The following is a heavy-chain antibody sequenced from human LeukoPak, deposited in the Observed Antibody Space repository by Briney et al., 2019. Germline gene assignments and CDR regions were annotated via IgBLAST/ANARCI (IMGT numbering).Heavy chain of an antibody. CDR3: ARNGGDSYGTGHFDS. V-gene: IGHV3-21*04. CDR1: GFTFSSYS. Sequence: GGSLRLSCAASGFTFSSYSMNWVRQAPGKGLEWVSSISSSSSYIYYADSVKGRFTISRDNAKNSLYLQMNSLRAEDTAVYYCARNGGDSYGTGHFDSWGQGTLVTVSS. J-gene: IGHJ4*02. CDR2: ISSSSSYI. D-gene: IGHD5-18*01.